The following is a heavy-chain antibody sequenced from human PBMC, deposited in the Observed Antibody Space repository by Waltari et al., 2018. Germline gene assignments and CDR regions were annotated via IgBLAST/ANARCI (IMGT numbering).Heavy chain of an antibody. CDR1: GFTFSSDA. J-gene: IGHJ4*02. D-gene: IGHD2-2*01. V-gene: IGHV3-23*01. CDR2: ISGSGGST. Sequence: EVQLLESGGGLVQPGGSLRLSCAAFGFTFSSDAVSWVRQARGKGLEWVPAISGSGGSTYYADSVKGRFTISRDNSKNTLYLQMNSLRAEDTAVYYCAKLDYCSSTSCHGAFDYWGQGTLVTVSS. CDR3: AKLDYCSSTSCHGAFDY.